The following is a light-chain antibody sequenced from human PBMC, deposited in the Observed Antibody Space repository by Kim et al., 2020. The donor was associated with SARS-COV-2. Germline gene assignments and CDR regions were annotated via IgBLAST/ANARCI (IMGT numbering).Light chain of an antibody. J-gene: IGKJ1*01. V-gene: IGKV1-5*03. Sequence: SASVGDRVTITCRASQSVRTCLAWYQQKPGKAPKLLIYKASTLQSGVPSRMSGSGSGTDFTFTISSLQPDDFATYYCQQYDGFPTFGQGTKVDIK. CDR1: QSVRTC. CDR3: QQYDGFPT. CDR2: KAS.